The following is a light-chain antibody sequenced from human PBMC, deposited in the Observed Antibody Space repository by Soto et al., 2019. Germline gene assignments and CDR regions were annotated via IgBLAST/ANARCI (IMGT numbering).Light chain of an antibody. CDR3: QAWDSSTAV. Sequence: SYELTQPPSVSVSPGQTASINCSGDKLGDKYACWYQQKPGQSPVLVIYQDTKRPSGIPERFSGSNSGNTATLTISGTQAMDEADYYCQAWDSSTAVFGGGTKVTVL. CDR1: KLGDKY. V-gene: IGLV3-1*01. J-gene: IGLJ2*01. CDR2: QDT.